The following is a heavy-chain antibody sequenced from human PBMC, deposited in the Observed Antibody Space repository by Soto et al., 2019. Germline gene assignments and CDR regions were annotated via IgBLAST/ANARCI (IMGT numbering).Heavy chain of an antibody. CDR3: TRGRVGALNWFDP. CDR2: IRSKAYGGTT. D-gene: IGHD1-26*01. CDR1: GFTFGDYA. Sequence: GESLKISCTASGFTFGDYAMSWFRQAPGKGLEWVGFIRSKAYGGTTEYAASVKGRFTISRDDSKSIAYLQMNSLKTEDTAVYYCTRGRVGALNWFDPWGQGTLVTVSS. V-gene: IGHV3-49*03. J-gene: IGHJ5*02.